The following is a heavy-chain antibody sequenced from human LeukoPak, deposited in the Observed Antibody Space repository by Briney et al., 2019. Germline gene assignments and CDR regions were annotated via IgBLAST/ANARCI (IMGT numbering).Heavy chain of an antibody. CDR1: GFSFDDYA. J-gene: IGHJ6*02. V-gene: IGHV3-9*01. Sequence: GGSLRLSCAASGFSFDDYAMHWVRQTPGKGLEWVSGISWNSGSIGYADSVKGRFTISRDNAKNSLYLQMNSLRAEDTALYYCAKHSGPGAYYYYGMDVWGQGTTVTLSS. CDR2: ISWNSGSI. CDR3: AKHSGPGAYYYYGMDV. D-gene: IGHD1-1*01.